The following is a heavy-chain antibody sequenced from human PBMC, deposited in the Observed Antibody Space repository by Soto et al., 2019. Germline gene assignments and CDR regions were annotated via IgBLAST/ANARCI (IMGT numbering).Heavy chain of an antibody. CDR2: LSRSGTT. Sequence: GGSLRLSCAASGFTFSTYAMSWVRQAPGKGLEWVSTLSRSGTTYYADSVKGRFTISRDNSKNTLYLQMSSLRAEDTAIYYCTRGIWGGPLDYWGQGTLVTVSS. V-gene: IGHV3-23*01. J-gene: IGHJ4*02. CDR3: TRGIWGGPLDY. D-gene: IGHD3-16*01. CDR1: GFTFSTYA.